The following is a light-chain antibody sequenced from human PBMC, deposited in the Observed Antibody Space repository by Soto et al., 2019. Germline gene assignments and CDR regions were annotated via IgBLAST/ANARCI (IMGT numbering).Light chain of an antibody. CDR3: SSFAFSSACGYV. CDR2: DVS. J-gene: IGLJ1*01. Sequence: ALSQPDSVSWSPGQSITISCTGTSSDIGAYDYVSWYQQHPCGVPKLSIYDVSSRPSGVSRCFSGSKSGNTASLTICGLRAEDESDVFWSSFAFSSACGYVFGSGTKGTVL. CDR1: SSDIGAYDY. V-gene: IGLV2-14*03.